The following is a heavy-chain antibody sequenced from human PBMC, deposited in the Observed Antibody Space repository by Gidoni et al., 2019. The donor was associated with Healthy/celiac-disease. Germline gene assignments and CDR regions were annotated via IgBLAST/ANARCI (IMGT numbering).Heavy chain of an antibody. J-gene: IGHJ5*02. CDR2: ISSSSSYI. Sequence: EVQLVESGGGLVTPGGSLRLSVAASGFTFSSYSMNWVRQAPGKGLEWVSSISSSSSYIYYADSVKGRFTISRDNAKNSLYLQMNSLRAEDTAVYYCARDSSSGGASWFDPWGQGTLVTVSS. CDR1: GFTFSSYS. D-gene: IGHD6-6*01. V-gene: IGHV3-21*01. CDR3: ARDSSSGGASWFDP.